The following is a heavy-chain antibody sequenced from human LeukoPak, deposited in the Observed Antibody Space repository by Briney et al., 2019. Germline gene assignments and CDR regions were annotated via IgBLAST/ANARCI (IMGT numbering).Heavy chain of an antibody. Sequence: ASVKVSCKASGYTFTSYGIGWERQAPGQGLEWMGWISAYNGNTNYAQKLQGRVTMTTDTSTSTAYMELRSLRSDDTAVYYCARSVSSGPDEDWGQGTLVTVSS. D-gene: IGHD6-19*01. V-gene: IGHV1-18*01. CDR1: GYTFTSYG. CDR3: ARSVSSGPDED. J-gene: IGHJ4*02. CDR2: ISAYNGNT.